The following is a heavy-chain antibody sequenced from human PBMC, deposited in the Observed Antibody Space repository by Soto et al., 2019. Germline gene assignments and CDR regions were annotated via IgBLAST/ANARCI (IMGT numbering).Heavy chain of an antibody. Sequence: QVQLQQWGAGLLKPSETLSLTCAVYGGSFSGYYWSWIRQPPGKGLEWIGEINHSGDTNYNPSLTSRVTISVDTSKNQFSLKLSSVTAADTAVYYCARARECESSSSWFDPWGQGTLVTVSS. J-gene: IGHJ5*02. D-gene: IGHD6-13*01. CDR3: ARARECESSSSWFDP. V-gene: IGHV4-34*01. CDR2: INHSGDT. CDR1: GGSFSGYY.